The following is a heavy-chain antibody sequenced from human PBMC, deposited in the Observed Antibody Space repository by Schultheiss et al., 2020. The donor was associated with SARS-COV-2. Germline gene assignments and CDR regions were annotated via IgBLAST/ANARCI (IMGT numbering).Heavy chain of an antibody. Sequence: SETLSLTCAVYGGSFSGYYWSWIRQPPGKGLEWIGEINHSGSTNYNPSLKSRVTMSVDTSKNQFSLKLSSVTAADTAVYYCARDPPGYCSSTSCDAFGAFDIWGQGTMVTVS. D-gene: IGHD2-2*03. CDR3: ARDPPGYCSSTSCDAFGAFDI. J-gene: IGHJ3*02. V-gene: IGHV4-34*01. CDR2: INHSGST. CDR1: GGSFSGYY.